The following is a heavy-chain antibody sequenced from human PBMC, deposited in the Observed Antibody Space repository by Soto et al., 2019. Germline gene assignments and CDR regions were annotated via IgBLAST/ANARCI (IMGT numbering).Heavy chain of an antibody. D-gene: IGHD1-26*01. CDR2: IIPSFGTA. J-gene: IGHJ4*02. Sequence: QVQLVQSGAEVKKPGSSVKVSCKASGGTFSSYSINWVRQAPGQGLEWMGEIIPSFGTANYAQKFQGRVTITADESTSPAYMELSSLTSEYTSAYYCARAGGRHSGGIDYWGQGTRVTVSS. CDR3: ARAGGRHSGGIDY. CDR1: GGTFSSYS. V-gene: IGHV1-69*01.